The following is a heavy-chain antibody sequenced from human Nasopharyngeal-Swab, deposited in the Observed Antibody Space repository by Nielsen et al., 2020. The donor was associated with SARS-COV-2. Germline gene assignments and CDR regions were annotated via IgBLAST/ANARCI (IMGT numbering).Heavy chain of an antibody. CDR1: GGSISSYY. CDR3: ARGDALERRSDAFDI. Sequence: GSLRLSCTVSGGSISSYYWSWIRQPPGKGLEWIGYIYSSGSTNYNPSLKSRVTISVDTSKNQFSLKLSSVTAADTAVYYCARGDALERRSDAFDIWGQGTMVTVSS. J-gene: IGHJ3*02. CDR2: IYSSGST. V-gene: IGHV4-59*01. D-gene: IGHD1-1*01.